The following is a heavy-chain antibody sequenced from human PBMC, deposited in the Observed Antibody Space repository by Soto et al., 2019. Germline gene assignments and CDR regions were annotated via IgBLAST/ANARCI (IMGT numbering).Heavy chain of an antibody. CDR2: INVYNGNT. CDR1: GYTFTNYG. D-gene: IGHD2-21*01. Sequence: GASVKVSCKASGYTFTNYGISWVRQAPGQGLEWMGWINVYNGNTKYAQKVQGRVTMTTDTSTSTAYMELRSLGSDDTAVYYCARGPVIEGRVEYFHHWGQGTLVTVSS. V-gene: IGHV1-18*01. J-gene: IGHJ1*01. CDR3: ARGPVIEGRVEYFHH.